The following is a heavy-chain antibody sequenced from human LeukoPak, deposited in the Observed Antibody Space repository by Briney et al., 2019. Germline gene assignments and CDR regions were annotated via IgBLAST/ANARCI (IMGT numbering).Heavy chain of an antibody. D-gene: IGHD6-13*01. J-gene: IGHJ6*02. CDR2: IYPGDSDT. V-gene: IGHV5-51*01. Sequence: GESLKISCKGSGYSFTSYWIGWVRQMPGKGLEWMGIIYPGDSDTRYSPSFQGQVTISADKSISTAYLQWSSLKASDTAMYYCARTTAAAGINDYYYYGMDVWGQGTTVTVSS. CDR1: GYSFTSYW. CDR3: ARTTAAAGINDYYYYGMDV.